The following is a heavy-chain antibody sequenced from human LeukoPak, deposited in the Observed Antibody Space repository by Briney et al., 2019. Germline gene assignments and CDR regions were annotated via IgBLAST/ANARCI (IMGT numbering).Heavy chain of an antibody. CDR3: ARTMVRGVRHYYYYGMDV. Sequence: SETLSLTCTVSGGSISSGDYYWSWIRQPPGKGLEWIGYIYYSGSTYYNPSLKSRVTISVDTSKNQFSLRLSSVTAADTAVYYCARTMVRGVRHYYYYGMDVWGKGTTVTVSS. D-gene: IGHD3-10*01. V-gene: IGHV4-30-4*01. J-gene: IGHJ6*04. CDR1: GGSISSGDYY. CDR2: IYYSGST.